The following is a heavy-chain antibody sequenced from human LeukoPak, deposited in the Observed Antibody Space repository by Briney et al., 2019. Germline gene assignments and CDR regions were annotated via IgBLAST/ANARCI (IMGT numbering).Heavy chain of an antibody. J-gene: IGHJ5*02. V-gene: IGHV4-4*07. Sequence: SETLSLTCTVSGGSISSYYWSWIRQPPGKGLEWIGRIYTSGSTNYNPSLKSRVTISVDTSKNQFSLKLSSVTAADTAVYYCASGRGNSSGYYYPWGQGTLVTVSS. D-gene: IGHD3-22*01. CDR1: GGSISSYY. CDR2: IYTSGST. CDR3: ASGRGNSSGYYYP.